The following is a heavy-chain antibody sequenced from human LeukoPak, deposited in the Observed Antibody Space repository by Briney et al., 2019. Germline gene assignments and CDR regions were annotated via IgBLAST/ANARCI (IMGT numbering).Heavy chain of an antibody. CDR1: GFTFSNYW. V-gene: IGHV3-7*03. CDR3: AKGALMTTVAPFDY. Sequence: GGSLRLSCAASGFTFSNYWMSWVRQAPGKGLEWVANIKQDGSEKYYVDSVKGRFTTSRDNAKNSLYLQMNSLRAEDTALYYCAKGALMTTVAPFDYWGQGTLVTVSS. CDR2: IKQDGSEK. D-gene: IGHD4-23*01. J-gene: IGHJ4*02.